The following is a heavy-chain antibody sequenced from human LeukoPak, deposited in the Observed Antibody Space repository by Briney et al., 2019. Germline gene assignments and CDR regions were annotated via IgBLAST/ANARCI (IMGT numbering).Heavy chain of an antibody. CDR3: ATYRQVLLPFES. CDR2: ISSLSGTI. Sequence: PGGSLRLSCAASGFTLSTYSMNWVRQAPGEGLEWVAYISSLSGTIHYADSVKGRFTISRDNAKNSLYLQMDSLRAEDTAIYYCATYRQVLLPFESWGQGTLVTVSS. V-gene: IGHV3-48*01. J-gene: IGHJ4*02. D-gene: IGHD2-8*02. CDR1: GFTLSTYS.